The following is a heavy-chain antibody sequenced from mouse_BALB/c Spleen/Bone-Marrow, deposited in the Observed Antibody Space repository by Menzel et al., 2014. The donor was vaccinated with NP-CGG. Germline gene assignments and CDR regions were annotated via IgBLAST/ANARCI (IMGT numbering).Heavy chain of an antibody. J-gene: IGHJ3*01. CDR3: ARVYGYPAWFAY. Sequence: VQVQQSGPELVKPGASVKMSCKAFGYTFTSYVMHWVKQKPGQGLEWIGYINPYIDGIKYNEKFKGKATLTSDKSSSTAYMELSGLPYEDSAVYDYARVYGYPAWFAYWGQGTLVTVSA. CDR1: GYTFTSYV. D-gene: IGHD2-2*01. V-gene: IGHV1-14*01. CDR2: INPYIDGI.